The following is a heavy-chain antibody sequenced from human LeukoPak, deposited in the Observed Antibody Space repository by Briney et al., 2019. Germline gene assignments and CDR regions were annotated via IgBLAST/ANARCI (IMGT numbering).Heavy chain of an antibody. CDR3: ARDQSYYDILTGYSPGYYMDV. J-gene: IGHJ6*03. Sequence: PGGSLRLPCAASGFTFSRYEMNWVRQAPGKGLEWVSYISGSGSTIYYADSVKGRFTISRDNAKNSLHLQMNSLGAEDTAVYYCARDQSYYDILTGYSPGYYMDVWGKGTTVTVSS. CDR2: ISGSGSTI. CDR1: GFTFSRYE. V-gene: IGHV3-48*03. D-gene: IGHD3-9*01.